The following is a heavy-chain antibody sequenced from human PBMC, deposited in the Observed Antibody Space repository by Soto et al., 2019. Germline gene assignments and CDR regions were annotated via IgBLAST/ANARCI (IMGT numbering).Heavy chain of an antibody. CDR2: INAGNGNT. J-gene: IGHJ4*02. CDR1: GYTFTSYA. D-gene: IGHD4-17*01. Sequence: QVQLVQSGAEVKKPGASVKVSCKACGYTFTSYAMHWVRQAPGQRLEWMGWINAGNGNTKYSQKFQGRVTITRDTSASTAYMELSSLRSEDTAVYYCARARPGYGDYNLDYWGQGTLVTVSS. V-gene: IGHV1-3*01. CDR3: ARARPGYGDYNLDY.